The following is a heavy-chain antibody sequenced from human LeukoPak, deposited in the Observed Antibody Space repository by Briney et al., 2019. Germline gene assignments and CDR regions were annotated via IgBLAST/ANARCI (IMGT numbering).Heavy chain of an antibody. CDR3: AISGSYGEGAFDI. CDR2: IYHSGST. CDR1: GYSISSGYY. V-gene: IGHV4-38-2*02. D-gene: IGHD1-26*01. J-gene: IGHJ3*02. Sequence: KPSETLSLTCTVSGYSISSGYYWGWIRQPPGKGLEWIGSIYHSGSTYYNPSLKSRVTISVDTSKNQFSLKLSSVTAADTAVYYCAISGSYGEGAFDIWGQGTIVTVSS.